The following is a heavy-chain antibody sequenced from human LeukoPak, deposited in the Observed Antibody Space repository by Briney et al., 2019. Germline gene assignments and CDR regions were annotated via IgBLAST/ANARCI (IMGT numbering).Heavy chain of an antibody. Sequence: ASVKVSCKASGYTFTGYCIHWVRQAPGQGLEWMTWMHPNRGDTNYAQKFQGRVTMTWDTSISTAYMELSSLRSDGTAVYYCARDGEGRTNFDYWGQGTLITVSS. J-gene: IGHJ4*02. CDR1: GYTFTGYC. D-gene: IGHD1-14*01. V-gene: IGHV1-2*02. CDR2: MHPNRGDT. CDR3: ARDGEGRTNFDY.